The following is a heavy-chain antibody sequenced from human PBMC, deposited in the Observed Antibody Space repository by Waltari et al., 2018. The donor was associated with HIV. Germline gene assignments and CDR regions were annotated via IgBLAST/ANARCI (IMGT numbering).Heavy chain of an antibody. CDR3: ARGSAYCSGGSCYLVGYFDY. D-gene: IGHD2-15*01. J-gene: IGHJ4*02. CDR2: IYYSGST. CDR1: GGSINNGGYY. Sequence: QVQLQESGPGLVQPSQTLSLTCTVSGGSINNGGYYWSWIRQHPGKGLEWIGYIYYSGSTYYNPSLKRRVTISVDRSKNQFSLKLSSVTAADTAVYYCARGSAYCSGGSCYLVGYFDYWGQGTLVTVSS. V-gene: IGHV4-31*03.